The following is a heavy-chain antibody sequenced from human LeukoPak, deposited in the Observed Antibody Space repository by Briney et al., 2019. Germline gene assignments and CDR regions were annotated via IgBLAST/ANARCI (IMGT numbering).Heavy chain of an antibody. Sequence: SETLSLTCTVSGGSISSSSYYWGWIRQPPGKGLEGIGSIYYSGRTYFNPFLKSRLTISVDTSKNQFSLKPSSVNAADTAVYYCARVGPYKITMVRGIMGYFDSWGEGTLVTVPS. J-gene: IGHJ4*02. D-gene: IGHD3-10*01. CDR2: IYYSGRT. V-gene: IGHV4-39*07. CDR3: ARVGPYKITMVRGIMGYFDS. CDR1: GGSISSSSYY.